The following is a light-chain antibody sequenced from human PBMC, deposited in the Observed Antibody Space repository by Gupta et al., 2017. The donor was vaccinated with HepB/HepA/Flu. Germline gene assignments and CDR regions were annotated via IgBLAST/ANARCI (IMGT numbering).Light chain of an antibody. CDR2: GVS. J-gene: IGKJ3*01. CDR3: QQHENLPFT. Sequence: EILLTQSPGTLSLSPGERATLSCRASQSFRNTYLAWYQQKPGQAPRLIMYGVSGRATGIPDRFSGSGSGTDFTLTISRLEPEDFAVYYCQQHENLPFTFGHGTKVDIK. V-gene: IGKV3-20*01. CDR1: QSFRNTY.